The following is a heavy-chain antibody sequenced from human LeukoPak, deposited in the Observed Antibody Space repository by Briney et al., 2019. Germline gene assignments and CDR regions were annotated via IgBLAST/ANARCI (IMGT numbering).Heavy chain of an antibody. V-gene: IGHV1-69*06. CDR3: ASLVREDSSSWVALDY. CDR2: IIPIFGTA. D-gene: IGHD6-13*01. Sequence: AASVKVSCKASGGTFSSYAISWVRQAPGQGLEWMGGIIPIFGTANYAQKFQGRVTITADKSTSTAYMELSRLRSDDTAVYYCASLVREDSSSWVALDYWGQGTLVTVSS. CDR1: GGTFSSYA. J-gene: IGHJ4*02.